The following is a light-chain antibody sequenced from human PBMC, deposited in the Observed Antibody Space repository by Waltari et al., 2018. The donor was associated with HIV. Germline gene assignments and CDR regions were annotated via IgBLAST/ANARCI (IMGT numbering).Light chain of an antibody. CDR1: SSDVGSYNL. J-gene: IGLJ3*02. Sequence: QSALTQPASVSGSPGQSITISCTGTSSDVGSYNLVSWYQQHPGKAPKLIIYEVTNRPSGVSNRFSGSKSGNTASLTISGLQAEDEADYYCNSYATGSAWVFGGGTKLTVL. CDR3: NSYATGSAWV. V-gene: IGLV2-23*02. CDR2: EVT.